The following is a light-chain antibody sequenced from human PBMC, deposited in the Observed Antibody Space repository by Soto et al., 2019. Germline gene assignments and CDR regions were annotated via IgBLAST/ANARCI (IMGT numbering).Light chain of an antibody. V-gene: IGKV3-20*01. CDR1: QSVSNNF. CDR3: HHYGVSPIYT. Sequence: EIVLTQSPGTLSLSPGATATLSCRASQSVSNNFLAWFQQKPGQAPRLLIYGASTRATGIPDRFSGSGSGTDFTLTISRLEPEDFAVYYCHHYGVSPIYTFGPGTKVDIK. J-gene: IGKJ3*01. CDR2: GAS.